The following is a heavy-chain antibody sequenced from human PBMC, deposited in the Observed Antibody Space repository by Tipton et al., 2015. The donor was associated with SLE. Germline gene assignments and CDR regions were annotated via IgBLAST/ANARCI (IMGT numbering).Heavy chain of an antibody. CDR2: ISSSSSYI. CDR1: GFTFSSYS. D-gene: IGHD5-18*01. J-gene: IGHJ4*02. Sequence: SLRLSCAASGFTFSSYSMNWVRQAPGKGLEWVSSISSSSSYIYYADSVKGRFTISRDNAKNSLYLQMNSLRAEDTAVYYCARDVEGGDVDTAMERYFDYWGQGTLVTVSS. CDR3: ARDVEGGDVDTAMERYFDY. V-gene: IGHV3-21*01.